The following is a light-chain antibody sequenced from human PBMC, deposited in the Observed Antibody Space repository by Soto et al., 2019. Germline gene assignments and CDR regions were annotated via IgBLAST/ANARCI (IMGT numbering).Light chain of an antibody. J-gene: IGKJ1*01. Sequence: DIQITQAPSSLFPSVGDGVAITCRASQSISSRLAWYQPKPGKAPKLLLYDASSLESGVPSRISGSGSGTELTLTISSLQPDDFATYYCQQYNSYSTWTFGQGTKVDIK. V-gene: IGKV1-5*01. CDR2: DAS. CDR3: QQYNSYSTWT. CDR1: QSISSR.